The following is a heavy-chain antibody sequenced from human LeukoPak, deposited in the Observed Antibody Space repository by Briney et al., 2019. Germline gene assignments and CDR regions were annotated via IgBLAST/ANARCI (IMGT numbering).Heavy chain of an antibody. D-gene: IGHD1-26*01. V-gene: IGHV1-69*04. J-gene: IGHJ4*02. CDR2: IIPILGIA. Sequence: SVKVSCKASGGTFSSYAISWVRQAPGQGLEWMGRIIPILGIANYAQKFQGRVTITADKSTSTAYMELSSLRPEDTAVYYCTSKAYSGSYSADYWGQGTLVTVSS. CDR3: TSKAYSGSYSADY. CDR1: GGTFSSYA.